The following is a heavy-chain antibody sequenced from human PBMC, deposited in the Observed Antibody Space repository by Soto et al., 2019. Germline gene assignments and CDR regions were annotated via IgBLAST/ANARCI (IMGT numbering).Heavy chain of an antibody. D-gene: IGHD4-17*01. CDR2: IYWDDDK. Sequence: QITLKESGPTLVKPTQTLTLTCTFSGFSLSTSGVGVGWIRQPPGKALGWLALIYWDDDKRYSPSLKSRLTITKHTSKNQVVLTMTNMDPVDTATYYCAHTETTVTTWDYWGQGTLVTVSS. J-gene: IGHJ4*02. CDR3: AHTETTVTTWDY. CDR1: GFSLSTSGVG. V-gene: IGHV2-5*02.